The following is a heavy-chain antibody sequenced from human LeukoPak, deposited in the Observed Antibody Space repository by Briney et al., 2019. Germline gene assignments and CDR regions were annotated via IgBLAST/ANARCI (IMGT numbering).Heavy chain of an antibody. J-gene: IGHJ4*02. Sequence: GASVKVSCKASGYTFTAYYMHWVRQAPGQGLEWVGWINPSSGGKNYAQKFQGRVIMTRDTSISTVYMELSRLRSDDTAVYYCASPSNYGSGSQLNYWGEGTLVSVPS. D-gene: IGHD3-10*01. CDR3: ASPSNYGSGSQLNY. V-gene: IGHV1-2*02. CDR2: INPSSGGK. CDR1: GYTFTAYY.